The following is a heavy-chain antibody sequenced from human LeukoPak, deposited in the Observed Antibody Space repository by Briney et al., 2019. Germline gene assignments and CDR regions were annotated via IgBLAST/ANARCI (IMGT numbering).Heavy chain of an antibody. CDR2: IYYSGST. D-gene: IGHD6-19*01. J-gene: IGHJ4*02. CDR1: GGSISSYY. V-gene: IGHV4-59*01. Sequence: SEALSLTCTVAGGSISSYYWSWIRQPPGKGLEWIGYIYYSGSTNYNPSLKSRVTISVDTSKNQFSLKLSSVTAADTAVYYCAREPGSGWSGPFDYWGQGTLVTVSS. CDR3: AREPGSGWSGPFDY.